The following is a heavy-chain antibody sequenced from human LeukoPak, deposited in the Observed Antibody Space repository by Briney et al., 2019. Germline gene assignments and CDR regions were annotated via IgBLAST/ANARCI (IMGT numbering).Heavy chain of an antibody. CDR2: ISPNSSYI. CDR1: GFAFSDYT. CDR3: ARDFYDTSGYYYDY. V-gene: IGHV3-21*01. J-gene: IGHJ4*02. Sequence: GGSLRLSCAASGFAFSDYTMTWVRQAPGKGLEWVSSISPNSSYIYYSDSVKGRFTISRDNAKNSLYLQMNSLRAEDTAVYYCARDFYDTSGYYYDYWGQGTLVTVSS. D-gene: IGHD3-22*01.